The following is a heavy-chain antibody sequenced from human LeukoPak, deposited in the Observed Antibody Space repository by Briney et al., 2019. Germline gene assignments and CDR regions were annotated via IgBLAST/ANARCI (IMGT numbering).Heavy chain of an antibody. Sequence: PGGSLRLSCAASGFTFDDYAMHWVRQAPGKGLEWVSGISWNSGSIGYADSVKGRFTISRDNAKNSLYLQMNSLRAEDMALYYCAKGGVAAAVPVAFDIWGQGTMVTVSS. J-gene: IGHJ3*02. CDR2: ISWNSGSI. V-gene: IGHV3-9*03. CDR3: AKGGVAAAVPVAFDI. D-gene: IGHD6-13*01. CDR1: GFTFDDYA.